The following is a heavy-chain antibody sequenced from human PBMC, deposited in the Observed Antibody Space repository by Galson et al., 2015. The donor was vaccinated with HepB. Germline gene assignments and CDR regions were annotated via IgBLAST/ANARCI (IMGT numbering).Heavy chain of an antibody. CDR3: VKDGDFPS. D-gene: IGHD3-3*01. V-gene: IGHV3-9*01. CDR2: ITWNSSTK. Sequence: SLRLSCAASGFTFDDYAMHWVRQAPGKGLEWVSGITWNSSTKDYADSVKGRFTISRDNAKNSLYLEMNSLRGEDTALYYCVKDGDFPSWGKGTTVTVSS. J-gene: IGHJ6*04. CDR1: GFTFDDYA.